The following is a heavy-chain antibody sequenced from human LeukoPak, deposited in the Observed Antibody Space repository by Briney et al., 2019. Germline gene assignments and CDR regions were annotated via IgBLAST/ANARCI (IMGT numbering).Heavy chain of an antibody. V-gene: IGHV4-38-2*02. CDR1: GYSISSGYY. D-gene: IGHD3-3*01. CDR2: IYHSGST. Sequence: PSETLSLTCTVSGYSISSGYYWGWIRQPPGKGLEWIGSIYHSGSTYYNPSLKSRVTISVDTPKNQFSLKLSSVTAADTAVYYCARDDFWSGPDAFDIWGQGTMVTVSS. J-gene: IGHJ3*02. CDR3: ARDDFWSGPDAFDI.